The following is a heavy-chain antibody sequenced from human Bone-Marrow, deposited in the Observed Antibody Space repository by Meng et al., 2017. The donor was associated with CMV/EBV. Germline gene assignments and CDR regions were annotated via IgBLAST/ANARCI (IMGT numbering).Heavy chain of an antibody. V-gene: IGHV4-34*01. CDR1: GGSFSGYH. J-gene: IGHJ6*02. D-gene: IGHD3-3*01. CDR3: ARDFWSGYYDYYYYGMDV. Sequence: SETLSLTCFVYGGSFSGYHWSWIRQPPGKGLEWIGEINHSGSTNYNPSLKSRVTISVDTSKNQFSLKLSSVTAADTAVYYCARDFWSGYYDYYYYGMDVWGQGTTVTVSS. CDR2: INHSGST.